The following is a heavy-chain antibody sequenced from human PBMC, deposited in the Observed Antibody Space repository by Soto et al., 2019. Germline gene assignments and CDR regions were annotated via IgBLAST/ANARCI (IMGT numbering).Heavy chain of an antibody. V-gene: IGHV4-31*03. CDR1: GGSISSGGYY. Sequence: PSETLSLTCTVSGGSISSGGYYWSWIRQHPGKGLEWIGYIYYSGSTYYNPSLKSRVTISVDTSKNQFSLKLSSVTAADTAVYYCARGSYYGSGSKNLNLGHDYWGQGTLVTVSS. D-gene: IGHD3-10*01. CDR2: IYYSGST. J-gene: IGHJ4*02. CDR3: ARGSYYGSGSKNLNLGHDY.